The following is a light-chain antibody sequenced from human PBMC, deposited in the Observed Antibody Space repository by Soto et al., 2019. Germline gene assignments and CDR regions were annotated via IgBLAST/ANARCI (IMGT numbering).Light chain of an antibody. CDR2: GAS. J-gene: IGKJ5*01. Sequence: EIVLTQSPGTLSLSPGERATLSCRASQSVSSNLAWYQQKPGQAPRLLIYGASTRATGIPDRFSVSGSGTDFSLTISRLEPEDFAVYYCQQYGSSPITFGQGTRLEIK. CDR1: QSVSSN. V-gene: IGKV3-20*01. CDR3: QQYGSSPIT.